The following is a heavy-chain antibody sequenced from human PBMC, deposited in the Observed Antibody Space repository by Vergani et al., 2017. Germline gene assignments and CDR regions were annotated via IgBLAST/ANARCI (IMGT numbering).Heavy chain of an antibody. CDR3: AKSATYSYDSSGYYPGDYYYYGMDV. J-gene: IGHJ6*02. CDR1: GFTFSSYA. V-gene: IGHV3-23*01. CDR2: ISGSGGST. D-gene: IGHD3-22*01. Sequence: EVQLLESGGGLVQPGGSLRLSCAASGFTFSSYAMSWVRQAPGKGLEWVSAISGSGGSTYYADSVKGRFTIARDNSKITLYLQMNSLRAEDTAVYYCAKSATYSYDSSGYYPGDYYYYGMDVWGQGTTVTVSS.